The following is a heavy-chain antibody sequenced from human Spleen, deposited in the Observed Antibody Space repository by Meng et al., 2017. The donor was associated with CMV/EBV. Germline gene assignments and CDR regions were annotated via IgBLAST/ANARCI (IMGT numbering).Heavy chain of an antibody. CDR1: GFTFRSYG. Sequence: GGSLRLSCAASGFTFRSYGMHWVRQAPGKGLEWVAFIRYDGSNKYYADSVKGRFTISRDTSKNILNLQMNTLRAEDTAVYYCARGYSAYPYYFDYWGQGTLVTVSS. CDR2: IRYDGSNK. J-gene: IGHJ4*02. V-gene: IGHV3-30*02. CDR3: ARGYSAYPYYFDY. D-gene: IGHD5-12*01.